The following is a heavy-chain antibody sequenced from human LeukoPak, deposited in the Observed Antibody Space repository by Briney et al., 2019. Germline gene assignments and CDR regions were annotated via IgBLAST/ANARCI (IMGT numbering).Heavy chain of an antibody. CDR2: IWYDGSNE. Sequence: GRSLRLSCAASGXTFSRYGVHWVRQAPGKGLEWVTVIWYDGSNENYADFVKGRFTISRDNSKNTLYLQMNSLRAEDTAVYYCVRNTVTDDGFDIWGQGTMVTVSP. D-gene: IGHD4-17*01. J-gene: IGHJ3*02. CDR3: VRNTVTDDGFDI. CDR1: GXTFSRYG. V-gene: IGHV3-33*01.